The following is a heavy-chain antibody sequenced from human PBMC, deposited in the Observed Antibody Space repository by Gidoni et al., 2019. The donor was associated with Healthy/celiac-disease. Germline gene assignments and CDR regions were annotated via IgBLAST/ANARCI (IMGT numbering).Heavy chain of an antibody. Sequence: QVQLQESGPGLVKPSETLSLTCTVSGYSISSGYYWGWIRQPPGKGLEWIGSIYHSGSTYYNPSLKSRVTISVDTSKNQFSLKLSSATAADTAVYYCARDIVVVPAAASFDYWGQGTLVTVSS. V-gene: IGHV4-38-2*02. J-gene: IGHJ4*02. CDR3: ARDIVVVPAAASFDY. CDR2: IYHSGST. CDR1: GYSISSGYY. D-gene: IGHD2-2*01.